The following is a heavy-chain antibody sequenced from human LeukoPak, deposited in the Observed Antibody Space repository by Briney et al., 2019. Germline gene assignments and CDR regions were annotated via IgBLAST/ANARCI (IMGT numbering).Heavy chain of an antibody. J-gene: IGHJ6*03. D-gene: IGHD4-17*01. CDR3: AKVTVSYYYMDV. CDR2: ISGSGGST. V-gene: IGHV3-23*01. Sequence: GGSLRLSCAASGFTFSSYGMSWVRQAPGKGLEWVSAISGSGGSTYYADSVKGRFTISRDNSKNTLYLQMNSLRAEDTAVYYCAKVTVSYYYMDVWGKGTTVTTSS. CDR1: GFTFSSYG.